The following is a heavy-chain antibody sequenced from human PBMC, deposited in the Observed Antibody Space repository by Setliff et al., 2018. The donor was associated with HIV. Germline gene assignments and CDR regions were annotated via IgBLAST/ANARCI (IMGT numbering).Heavy chain of an antibody. CDR2: ISNSGST. J-gene: IGHJ4*02. V-gene: IGHV4-31*03. CDR1: GGSNSSGGHY. Sequence: PSETLSLTCSVSGGSNSSGGHYWNWIRQHPGRGLEWIGCISNSGSTYYNPSLKGRLTISVDPSKNHFSLNLTSVTAADTAVYYCARVPSGLWFGKWGNWGQGTLVTVSS. CDR3: ARVPSGLWFGKWGN. D-gene: IGHD3-10*01.